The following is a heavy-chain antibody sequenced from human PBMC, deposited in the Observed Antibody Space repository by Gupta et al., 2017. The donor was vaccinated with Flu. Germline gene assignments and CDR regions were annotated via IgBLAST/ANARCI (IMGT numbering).Heavy chain of an antibody. V-gene: IGHV3-30-3*01. CDR2: FSHNGINI. Sequence: HWVRQAPGKGLGRVAVFSHNGINIKYADSVKGRFSLSRDNSQNTVSLQMKNLRRDDAATYVCAREATGCSFDLWGQGTLVTVSS. D-gene: IGHD2-21*01. CDR3: AREATGCSFDL. J-gene: IGHJ4*02.